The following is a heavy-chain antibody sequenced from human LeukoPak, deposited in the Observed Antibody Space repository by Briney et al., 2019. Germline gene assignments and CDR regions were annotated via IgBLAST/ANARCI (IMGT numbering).Heavy chain of an antibody. V-gene: IGHV4-59*01. CDR3: ARYYYDSSGYYNDAFDI. D-gene: IGHD3-22*01. CDR2: IYYSGST. J-gene: IGHJ3*02. CDR1: GGSISSYY. Sequence: PSETLSLTCTVSGGSISSYYWSWIRQPPGEGLEWIGYIYYSGSTNYNPSLKSRVTISVDTSKNQFSLKLSSVTAADTAVYYCARYYYDSSGYYNDAFDIWGQGTMVTVSS.